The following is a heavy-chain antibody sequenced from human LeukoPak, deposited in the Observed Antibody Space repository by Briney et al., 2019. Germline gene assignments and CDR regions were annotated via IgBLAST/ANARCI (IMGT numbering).Heavy chain of an antibody. J-gene: IGHJ4*02. Sequence: GASVKVSCKASGYIFTSYPIHWVRQAPGQRLEWMGWINTGNGNTKYSQRFEGRVTVTTDISAAAAYMELSSLRSEDTAVYYCARDRAMADYWGQGTLVTVSS. CDR3: ARDRAMADY. CDR2: INTGNGNT. V-gene: IGHV1-3*04. CDR1: GYIFTSYP. D-gene: IGHD5-18*01.